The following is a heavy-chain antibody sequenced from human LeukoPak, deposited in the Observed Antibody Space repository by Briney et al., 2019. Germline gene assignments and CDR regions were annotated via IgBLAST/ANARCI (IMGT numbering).Heavy chain of an antibody. V-gene: IGHV5-51*01. CDR2: IYPGDSDT. Sequence: GESLKISCKGSGYSFTSYWIGWVRQMPGKGLEWMGIIYPGDSDTRYSPSFQGQVTISADKSISTAYLQWSSLKASDTAMYYRARRTGCSSTSCKYYFDYWGQGTLVTVSS. D-gene: IGHD2-2*01. CDR1: GYSFTSYW. J-gene: IGHJ4*02. CDR3: ARRTGCSSTSCKYYFDY.